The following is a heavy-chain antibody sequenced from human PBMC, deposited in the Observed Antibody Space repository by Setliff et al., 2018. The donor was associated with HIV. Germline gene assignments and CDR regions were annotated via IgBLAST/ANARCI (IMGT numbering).Heavy chain of an antibody. Sequence: ASVKVSCKASGYTFSTYGISWVRQAPGQGLKWMGWISAYNGNTNYAQKFQGRVTMIEDTSTDTAYMELSSLRSEDTAVYYCTTGLPLFCSGGSCLFDFWGQGTLVTVSS. D-gene: IGHD2-15*01. CDR1: GYTFSTYG. CDR2: ISAYNGNT. V-gene: IGHV1-18*01. J-gene: IGHJ4*02. CDR3: TTGLPLFCSGGSCLFDF.